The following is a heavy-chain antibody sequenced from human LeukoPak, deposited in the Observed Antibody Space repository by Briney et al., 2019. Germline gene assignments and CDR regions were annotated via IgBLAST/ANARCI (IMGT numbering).Heavy chain of an antibody. CDR2: IYHSGST. CDR3: ARIEYNFDY. V-gene: IGHV4-38-2*01. J-gene: IGHJ4*02. CDR1: GYSISSGYY. D-gene: IGHD6-6*01. Sequence: KPSETLSLTCAVSGYSISSGYYWGWIRQPPGKGLEWIGPIYHSGSTYYNPSLKSRVTISVDTSKDQFALKLCSVTGADTAVYYCARIEYNFDYWGQGTLVTVSP.